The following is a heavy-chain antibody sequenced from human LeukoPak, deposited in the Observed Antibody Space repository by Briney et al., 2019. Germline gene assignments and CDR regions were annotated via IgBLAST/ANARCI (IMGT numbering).Heavy chain of an antibody. V-gene: IGHV3-21*01. CDR3: ARDQAGTVAGAEFDY. CDR2: ISSSSSYI. Sequence: PGGSLRLSCAGSGFSFSSYEMNWVRQAPGKGLEWVSSISSSSSYIYYADSVKGRFTISRDNAKNSLYLQMNSLRAEDTAVYYCARDQAGTVAGAEFDYWGQGTLVTVSS. CDR1: GFSFSSYE. J-gene: IGHJ4*02. D-gene: IGHD6-19*01.